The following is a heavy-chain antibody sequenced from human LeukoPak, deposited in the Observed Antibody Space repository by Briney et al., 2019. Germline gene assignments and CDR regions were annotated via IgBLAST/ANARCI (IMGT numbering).Heavy chain of an antibody. Sequence: SETLSLTCIVSGYSISSGYYWGWTRQPPGKGLEWIGNIHHSGSTYYNPSLKSRVTISVDTSKNQLSLKLTSVTAADTAVYYCARVAAGIGFFQHWGQGTLVTVSS. CDR1: GYSISSGYY. D-gene: IGHD6-13*01. CDR3: ARVAAGIGFFQH. CDR2: IHHSGST. J-gene: IGHJ1*01. V-gene: IGHV4-38-2*02.